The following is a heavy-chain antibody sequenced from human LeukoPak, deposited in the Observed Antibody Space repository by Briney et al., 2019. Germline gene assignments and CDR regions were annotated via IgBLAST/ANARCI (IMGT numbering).Heavy chain of an antibody. CDR1: GFTFSSYW. CDR3: ARDQLDDAFDI. Sequence: PGGSLRLSCAASGFTFSSYWMSWVGQAPGKGLEWVANIKQDGSEKYYADSVKGRFTISRDNAKNSLYLQMNSLRAEDTAVYYCARDQLDDAFDIWGQGTMVTVSS. J-gene: IGHJ3*02. V-gene: IGHV3-7*01. D-gene: IGHD1-1*01. CDR2: IKQDGSEK.